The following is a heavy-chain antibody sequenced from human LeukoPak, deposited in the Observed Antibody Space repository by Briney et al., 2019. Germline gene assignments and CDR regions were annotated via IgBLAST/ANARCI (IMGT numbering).Heavy chain of an antibody. Sequence: GGPLRLSCAASGFTFSSYWMSWVRQAPGKGPEWLANIKQDGRESYYADSVKGRFTISRDNAKNSLYLQMSRLRVDDAAVYYCARDEATMVRGHDYWGQGTLVTVSS. CDR3: ARDEATMVRGHDY. D-gene: IGHD3-10*01. J-gene: IGHJ4*02. V-gene: IGHV3-7*01. CDR2: IKQDGRES. CDR1: GFTFSSYW.